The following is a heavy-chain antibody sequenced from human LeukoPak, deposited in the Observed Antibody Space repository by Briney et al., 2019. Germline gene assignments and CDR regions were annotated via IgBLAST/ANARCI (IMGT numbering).Heavy chain of an antibody. CDR3: AIRGYSYENRDVNDY. CDR2: FDPEDGET. CDR1: GYTLTELS. J-gene: IGHJ4*02. Sequence: ASVKVPCKVSGYTLTELSMHWVRQAPGKGLEWMGGFDPEDGETIYAQKFQGRVTMTEDTSTDTAYMELSSLRSEDTAVYYCAIRGYSYENRDVNDYWGQGTLVTVSS. D-gene: IGHD5-18*01. V-gene: IGHV1-24*01.